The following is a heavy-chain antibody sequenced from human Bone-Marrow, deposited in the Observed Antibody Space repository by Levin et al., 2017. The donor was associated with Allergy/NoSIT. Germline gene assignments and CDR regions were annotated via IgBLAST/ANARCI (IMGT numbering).Heavy chain of an antibody. CDR1: EFSFSTSY. CDR3: VKVTGNEGSFDL. D-gene: IGHD1-1*01. CDR2: ISFDSSNR. Sequence: GGSLRLSCAASEFSFSTSYMHWVRQAPGKGLEWVALISFDSSNRIHADSVKGRFTISRDNSQNTLYLEMKKLIPDDTAFYYCVKVTGNEGSFDLWGRGTLVTVSS. V-gene: IGHV3-30*18. J-gene: IGHJ4*02.